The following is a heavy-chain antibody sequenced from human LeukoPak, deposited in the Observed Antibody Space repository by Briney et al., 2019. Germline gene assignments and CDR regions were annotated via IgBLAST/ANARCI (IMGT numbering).Heavy chain of an antibody. J-gene: IGHJ3*02. CDR3: ARDMRAGYYDSSGYYYRPPAAFDI. CDR1: GGSISSYY. Sequence: PSETLSLTCTVSGGSISSYYWSWIRQPPGKGLEWIGYIYYSGSTNYNPSLKSRVTISVDTSKNQFSLKLSSVTAADTAVYYCARDMRAGYYDSSGYYYRPPAAFDIWGQGTMVTVSS. D-gene: IGHD3-22*01. V-gene: IGHV4-59*01. CDR2: IYYSGST.